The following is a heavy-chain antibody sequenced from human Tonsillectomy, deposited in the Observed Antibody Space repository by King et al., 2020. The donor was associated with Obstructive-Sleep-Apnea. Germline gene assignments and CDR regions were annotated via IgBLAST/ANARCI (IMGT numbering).Heavy chain of an antibody. V-gene: IGHV4-59*08. Sequence: QLQESGPGLVKPSETLSLICTVSGGSITFYYWSWIRQSPGKGLDWIGYAYYSGSTNYNPSLRSRVTMRIDTSKKQFSLKLNSVTAADTAVYFCARHRLTALGSGDAFDIWGRGTMVTVSS. D-gene: IGHD3-10*01. J-gene: IGHJ3*02. CDR3: ARHRLTALGSGDAFDI. CDR2: AYYSGST. CDR1: GGSITFYY.